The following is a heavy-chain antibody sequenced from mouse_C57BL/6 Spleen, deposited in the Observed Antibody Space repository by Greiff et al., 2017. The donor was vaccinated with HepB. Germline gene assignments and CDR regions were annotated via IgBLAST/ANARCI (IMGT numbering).Heavy chain of an antibody. J-gene: IGHJ4*01. V-gene: IGHV14-1*01. CDR3: TAHYYYGHYYAMDY. Sequence: EVQLQQSGAELVRPGASVKLSCTASGFNIKDYYMHWVKQRPEQGPEWIGRIDPEDGDTEYAPKFQGKATMTADTSSNTAYLQLSSLTSEDTAVYYCTAHYYYGHYYAMDYWGQGTSVTVSS. CDR2: IDPEDGDT. CDR1: GFNIKDYY. D-gene: IGHD1-1*01.